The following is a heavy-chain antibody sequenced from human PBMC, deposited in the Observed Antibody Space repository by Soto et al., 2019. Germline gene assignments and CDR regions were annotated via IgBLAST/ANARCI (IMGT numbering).Heavy chain of an antibody. Sequence: EVQLLESGGGLVQPGGSLRLSCAASGFTFSIYAMSWVRQAPGKGLEWVSSISGSGTSSYYADSVTGRFTFSRDNSKHTLNLQMSSLRADDTAVYFWAKFRPDAWYGSLAYWGQGNVVTVPS. J-gene: IGHJ4*02. V-gene: IGHV3-23*01. CDR3: AKFRPDAWYGSLAY. D-gene: IGHD3-3*02. CDR1: GFTFSIYA. CDR2: ISGSGTSS.